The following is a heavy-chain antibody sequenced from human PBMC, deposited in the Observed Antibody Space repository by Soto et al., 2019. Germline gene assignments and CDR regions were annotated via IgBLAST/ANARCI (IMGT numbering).Heavy chain of an antibody. J-gene: IGHJ4*02. CDR3: ARDCSSTSCYSNDY. CDR2: IYHSGSS. V-gene: IGHV4-38-2*02. D-gene: IGHD2-2*01. CDR1: GYSISRGYY. Sequence: SETLCLTCAVSGYSISRGYYWGWIRQPPGKGLEWIGSIYHSGSSYYNPSVKSRVTISVDTSKNQFSLKLSSVTAADTAVYYCARDCSSTSCYSNDYWGQGTLVTVS.